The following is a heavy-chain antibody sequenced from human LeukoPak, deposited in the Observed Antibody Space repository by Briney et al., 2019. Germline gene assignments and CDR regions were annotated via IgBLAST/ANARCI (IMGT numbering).Heavy chain of an antibody. CDR2: IYYSGST. CDR1: GGSISSYY. Sequence: SETLSLTCTVSGGSISSYYWSWIRQPPGKGLEWIGYIYYSGSTNYNPSLKSRVTISVDTSKNQFSLKLSSVTAADTAVYYCAREGGHDSSGGVDVWGQGTTVTVSS. V-gene: IGHV4-59*01. CDR3: AREGGHDSSGGVDV. J-gene: IGHJ6*02. D-gene: IGHD3-22*01.